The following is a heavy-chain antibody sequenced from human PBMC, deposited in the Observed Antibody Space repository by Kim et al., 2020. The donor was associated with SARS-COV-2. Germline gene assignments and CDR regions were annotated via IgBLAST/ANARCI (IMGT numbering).Heavy chain of an antibody. CDR3: ARGRNPNRGYCSSTSCYTGGARPGYYYYYYMDV. CDR1: GGSFSGYY. CDR2: INHSGST. J-gene: IGHJ6*03. D-gene: IGHD2-2*02. Sequence: ETLSLTCAVYGGSFSGYYWSWIRQPPGKGLEWIGEINHSGSTNYNPSLKSRVTISVDTSKNQFSLKLSSVTAADTAVYYCARGRNPNRGYCSSTSCYTGGARPGYYYYYYMDVWGKGTTVTVSS. V-gene: IGHV4-34*01.